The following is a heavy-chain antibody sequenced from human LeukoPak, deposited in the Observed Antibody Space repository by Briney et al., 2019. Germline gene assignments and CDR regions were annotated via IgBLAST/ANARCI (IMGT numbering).Heavy chain of an antibody. V-gene: IGHV3-33*01. CDR3: ARDPPRSSRPFYYYGMDV. CDR2: IWYDGSNK. CDR1: GFTFSNFG. D-gene: IGHD6-13*01. Sequence: QPGGSLRLSCAASGFTFSNFGKHWVRQDPGKGLEWVALIWYDGSNKYYAGSVKGRFTISRDSSKNTLYLQMNSLRAEDTAVYYCARDPPRSSRPFYYYGMDVWGQGTTVTVSS. J-gene: IGHJ6*02.